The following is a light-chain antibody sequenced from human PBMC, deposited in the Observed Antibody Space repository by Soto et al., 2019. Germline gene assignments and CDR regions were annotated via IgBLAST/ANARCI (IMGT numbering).Light chain of an antibody. CDR3: QQYKDWPPYT. CDR1: QRISSN. Sequence: EILMTQSQATLSFSPGERAILSCRASQRISSNVAWYQQKPGQAPRLLIYGASTRATGVPARFSGGGSGTEVTLTISSLQSEVFAVYFCQQYKDWPPYTFGQGTKLESK. CDR2: GAS. V-gene: IGKV3-15*01. J-gene: IGKJ2*01.